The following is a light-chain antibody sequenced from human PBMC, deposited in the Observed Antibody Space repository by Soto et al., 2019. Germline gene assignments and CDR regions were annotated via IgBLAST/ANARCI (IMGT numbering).Light chain of an antibody. V-gene: IGLV2-14*01. J-gene: IGLJ1*01. CDR1: SSDVGGYNY. CDR2: EVS. Sequence: QSALTQPASVSGSPGQSITISCTGTSSDVGGYNYVSWYQQHPGKAPKLMIYEVSNRPSGVSVRFSASKSGNTASLTISGLQAEDEADYYRTSYASSSTYVFGTGTKVTVL. CDR3: TSYASSSTYV.